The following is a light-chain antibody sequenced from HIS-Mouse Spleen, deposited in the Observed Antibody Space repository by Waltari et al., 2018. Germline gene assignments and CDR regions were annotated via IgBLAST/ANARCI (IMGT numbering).Light chain of an antibody. CDR1: ALPKKY. J-gene: IGLJ2*01. CDR3: YSTDSSGNHRV. Sequence: SYELTQPPSVSVSPGQTARITCSGDALPKKYAYWYQQKSGQAPVLVIYEDCKRPSGIPGRFAGSSSGTMATLTISGAQVEEEADYYCYSTDSSGNHRVFGGGTKLTVL. CDR2: EDC. V-gene: IGLV3-10*01.